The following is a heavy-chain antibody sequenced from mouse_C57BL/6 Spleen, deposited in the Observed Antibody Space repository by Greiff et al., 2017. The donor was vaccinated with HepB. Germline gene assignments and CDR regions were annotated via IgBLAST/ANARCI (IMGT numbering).Heavy chain of an antibody. CDR1: GFTFSDYY. D-gene: IGHD2-3*01. CDR2: ISNGGGST. Sequence: DVHLVESGGGLVQPGGSLKLSCAASGFTFSDYYMYWVRQTPEKRLEWVAYISNGGGSTYYPDTVKGRFTISRDNAKNTLYLQMSRLKSEDTAMYYCARHDGLYAMDYWGQGTSVTVSS. J-gene: IGHJ4*01. CDR3: ARHDGLYAMDY. V-gene: IGHV5-12*01.